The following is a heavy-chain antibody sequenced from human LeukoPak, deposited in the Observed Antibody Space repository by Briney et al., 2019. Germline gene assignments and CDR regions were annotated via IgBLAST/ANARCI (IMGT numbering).Heavy chain of an antibody. J-gene: IGHJ6*02. Sequence: PGGSLRLSCAASGFTFSSYAMSWVRQAPGKGLEWVSAISGSGGSTYYADSVKGRFTISRDNAKNTLDLQMNSLRAEDTAVYYCARDTYYYNSSAFYHYYYGMDVWGQGATVTVSS. D-gene: IGHD3-22*01. CDR3: ARDTYYYNSSAFYHYYYGMDV. CDR2: ISGSGGST. CDR1: GFTFSSYA. V-gene: IGHV3-23*01.